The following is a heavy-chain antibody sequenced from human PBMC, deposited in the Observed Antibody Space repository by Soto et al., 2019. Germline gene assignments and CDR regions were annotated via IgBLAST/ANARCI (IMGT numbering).Heavy chain of an antibody. CDR3: AKDSPYYDFWSGYSFDY. Sequence: EVQLLESGGGLVQPGGSLRLSCAASGFTFSSYAMSWVRQAPGKGLEWVSAISGSGGSTYYADSVKGRFTISRDNSKNTLYLHMNSLRAEDTAVYYCAKDSPYYDFWSGYSFDYWGQGTLVTVSS. CDR1: GFTFSSYA. V-gene: IGHV3-23*01. J-gene: IGHJ4*02. D-gene: IGHD3-3*01. CDR2: ISGSGGST.